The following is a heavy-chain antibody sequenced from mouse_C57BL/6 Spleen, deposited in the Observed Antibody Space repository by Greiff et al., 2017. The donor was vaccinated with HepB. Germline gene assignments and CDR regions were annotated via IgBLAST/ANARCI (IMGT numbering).Heavy chain of an antibody. V-gene: IGHV5-9*01. D-gene: IGHD1-1*01. J-gene: IGHJ3*01. CDR3: ARPTTVVATGPFAY. Sequence: EVKLMESGGGLVKPGGSLKLSCAASGFTFSSYTMSWVRQTPEKRLEWVATISGGGGNTYYPDSVKGRFTISRDNAKNTLYLQMSSLRSEDTALYYCARPTTVVATGPFAYWGQGTLVTVSA. CDR2: ISGGGGNT. CDR1: GFTFSSYT.